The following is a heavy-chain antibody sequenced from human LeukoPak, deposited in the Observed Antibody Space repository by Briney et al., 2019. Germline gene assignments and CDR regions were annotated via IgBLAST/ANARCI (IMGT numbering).Heavy chain of an antibody. V-gene: IGHV3-30*02. CDR1: GFTFSSYG. D-gene: IGHD3-22*01. CDR2: IRYDGSNE. CDR3: ARAMIVVSNQFDY. Sequence: GGSLRLSCAASGFTFSSYGKHRVRQAPGRGLEWVAFIRYDGSNEYYADSVKGRFTISRDNSKNTLYLQMNSLRAEDTAVYYCARAMIVVSNQFDYWGQGTLATVSS. J-gene: IGHJ4*02.